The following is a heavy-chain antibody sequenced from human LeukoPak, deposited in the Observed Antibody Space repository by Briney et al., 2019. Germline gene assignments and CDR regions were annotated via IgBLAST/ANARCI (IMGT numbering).Heavy chain of an antibody. D-gene: IGHD4-17*01. CDR1: GFTVSNCG. CDR3: AKSPAADGDDPFHC. Sequence: PGGSLRLSCAAFGFTVSNCGKSFVRQTPGKGLEWVSGISGSGGRTYQADSVKGRFTLSRDNSKNTLYLQMSSLRAEDTAVYYRAKSPAADGDDPFHCWGQGTLVTVSS. V-gene: IGHV3-23*01. J-gene: IGHJ1*01. CDR2: ISGSGGRT.